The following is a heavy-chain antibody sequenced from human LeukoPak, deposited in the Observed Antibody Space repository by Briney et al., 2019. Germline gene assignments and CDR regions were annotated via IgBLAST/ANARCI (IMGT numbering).Heavy chain of an antibody. D-gene: IGHD3-10*01. V-gene: IGHV5-51*01. Sequence: GESLQISCKGSGYSFTSYWIGWVRQMPGKGLEWMGIIYPGDSDTRYSPSFQGQVTISADKSISTAYLQWSSLKASDTAMYYCARSARRGRDAFDIWGQGTMVTVSS. CDR1: GYSFTSYW. CDR3: ARSARRGRDAFDI. CDR2: IYPGDSDT. J-gene: IGHJ3*02.